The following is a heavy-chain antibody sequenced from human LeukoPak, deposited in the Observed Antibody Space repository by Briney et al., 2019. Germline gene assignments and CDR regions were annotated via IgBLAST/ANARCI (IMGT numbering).Heavy chain of an antibody. V-gene: IGHV4-59*01. CDR3: ARDVTTGWEDYFDY. D-gene: IGHD1-14*01. CDR2: IYYSGST. J-gene: IGHJ4*02. CDR1: GGSISSCY. Sequence: SETLSLTCTVSGGSISSCYWSWIRQPPGKGLEWIGYIYYSGSTNYNPSLKSRVTISVDTSKNQFSLKLSSVTAADTAVYYCARDVTTGWEDYFDYWGQGTLVTVSS.